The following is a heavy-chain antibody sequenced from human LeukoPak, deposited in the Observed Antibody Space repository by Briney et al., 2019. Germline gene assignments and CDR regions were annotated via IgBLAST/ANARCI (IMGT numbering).Heavy chain of an antibody. Sequence: PSETLSLTCTVSGGSISSGGYYWSWIRQPPGKGLEWIGYIYHSGSTYYNPSLKSRVTISVDRSKNQFSLKLSSVTAADTAVYYCARRTTFEVPAAYAFDIWGQGTMVTVSS. CDR1: GGSISSGGYY. V-gene: IGHV4-30-2*01. D-gene: IGHD2-2*01. J-gene: IGHJ3*02. CDR3: ARRTTFEVPAAYAFDI. CDR2: IYHSGST.